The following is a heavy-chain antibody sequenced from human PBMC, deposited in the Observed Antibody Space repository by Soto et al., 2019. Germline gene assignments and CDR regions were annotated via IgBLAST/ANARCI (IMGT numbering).Heavy chain of an antibody. CDR3: ARGVVVVAATSYYYYYGMDV. D-gene: IGHD2-15*01. CDR1: GGTFSSYA. Sequence: SVKVSCKASGGTFSSYAISWVRQAPGQGLEWMGGIIPIFGTANYAQKFQGRVTITADESTSTAYMELSSLRSEDTAVYYCARGVVVVAATSYYYYYGMDVWGQGTTVTSP. V-gene: IGHV1-69*13. CDR2: IIPIFGTA. J-gene: IGHJ6*02.